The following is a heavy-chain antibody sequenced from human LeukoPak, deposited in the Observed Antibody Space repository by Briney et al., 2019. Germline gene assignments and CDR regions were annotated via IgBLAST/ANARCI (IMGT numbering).Heavy chain of an antibody. V-gene: IGHV3-66*01. J-gene: IGHJ4*02. CDR2: IYSGGST. CDR3: ARGRLATVVTPSISADFDY. Sequence: GGSLRLSCAASGFTVSDNYMSWVRQAPGKGLEWVSVIYSGGSTYYADSVKGRFTISRDNSKNTLYLQMNSLRAEDTAVYYCARGRLATVVTPSISADFDYWGQGTLVTVSS. CDR1: GFTVSDNY. D-gene: IGHD4-23*01.